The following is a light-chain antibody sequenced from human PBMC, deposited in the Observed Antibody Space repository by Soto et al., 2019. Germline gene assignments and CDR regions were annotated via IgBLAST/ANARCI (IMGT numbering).Light chain of an antibody. CDR1: QSISRY. Sequence: DIQMTPSPSSLSASVGDRVTVTCRASQSISRYLNWYQQKPGKAPDLLIYAAFTLQIGVPSRFSGSGSGTDFTLTISSLQPEDFATYYCQQSYNTPRTFGQGTKVDIK. V-gene: IGKV1-39*01. J-gene: IGKJ1*01. CDR3: QQSYNTPRT. CDR2: AAF.